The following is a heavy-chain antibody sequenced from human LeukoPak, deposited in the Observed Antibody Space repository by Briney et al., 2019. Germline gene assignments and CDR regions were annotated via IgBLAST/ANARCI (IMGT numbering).Heavy chain of an antibody. V-gene: IGHV3-48*03. CDR1: GFTFSSYE. Sequence: GGALRLSCAASGFTFSSYEMNWVRQAPGKGLEWVSYISSSGSTIYYADSVKGRFTISIDNAKNSLYVQMNSLRAEDTAVYYCAELGITMIGGVWGKGTTVTTSS. D-gene: IGHD3-10*02. J-gene: IGHJ6*04. CDR2: ISSSGSTI. CDR3: AELGITMIGGV.